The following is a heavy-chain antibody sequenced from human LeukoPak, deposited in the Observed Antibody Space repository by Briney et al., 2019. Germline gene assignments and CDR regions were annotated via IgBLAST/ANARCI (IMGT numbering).Heavy chain of an antibody. CDR1: GGSISSGGYY. J-gene: IGHJ5*02. CDR3: AREQRYYYGSGSPLGP. V-gene: IGHV4-31*03. D-gene: IGHD3-10*01. Sequence: SETLSLTCTVSGGSISSGGYYWSWIRQHPGKGLEWIGYIYYSGSTYNNPSLKSRVTISVDTSKNQFSLKLSSVTAADTAVYYCAREQRYYYGSGSPLGPWGQGTLVTVSS. CDR2: IYYSGST.